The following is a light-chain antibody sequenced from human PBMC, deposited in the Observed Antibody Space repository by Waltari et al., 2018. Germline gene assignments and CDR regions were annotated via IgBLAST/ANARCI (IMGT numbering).Light chain of an antibody. CDR2: GAS. CDR3: QHYVRLPAT. Sequence: EILLTQSVGTLSLSPGERATLSCRASQSVTRALAWYQQKPGQAPRLLIYGASNRATGIPDRFSGSGSGTDFSLTISRLEPEDFAVYYCQHYVRLPATFGQGTKVEIK. J-gene: IGKJ1*01. CDR1: QSVTRAL. V-gene: IGKV3-20*01.